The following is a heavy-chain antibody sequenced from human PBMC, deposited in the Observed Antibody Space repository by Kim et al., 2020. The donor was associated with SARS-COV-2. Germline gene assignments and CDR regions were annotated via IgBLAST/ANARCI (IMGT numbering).Heavy chain of an antibody. J-gene: IGHJ3*02. Sequence: GGSLRLSCAASGFTFSSYAMSWVRQAPGKGLEWVSAISGSGGSTYYADSVKGRFTISRDNSKNTLYLQMNSLRAEDTAVYYCAKDRAGSQLVGLIDAFDIWGQGTMVTVSS. D-gene: IGHD6-6*01. CDR1: GFTFSSYA. CDR2: ISGSGGST. V-gene: IGHV3-23*01. CDR3: AKDRAGSQLVGLIDAFDI.